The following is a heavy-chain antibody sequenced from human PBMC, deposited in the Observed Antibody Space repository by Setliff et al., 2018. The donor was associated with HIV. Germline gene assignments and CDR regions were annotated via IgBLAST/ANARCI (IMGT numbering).Heavy chain of an antibody. CDR1: GGSISSHY. CDR2: IDYSGST. V-gene: IGHV4-59*11. CDR3: ARGAPRGRLRFPNWFDP. D-gene: IGHD5-12*01. J-gene: IGHJ5*02. Sequence: SETLSLTCIVSGGSISSHYWTWIRQPPGRGLEWIGHIDYSGSTNQNPSLKSRVTMSVATSKNQFSRKLSSVTAPDTAVFYGARGAPRGRLRFPNWFDPWGQGTLVTVSS.